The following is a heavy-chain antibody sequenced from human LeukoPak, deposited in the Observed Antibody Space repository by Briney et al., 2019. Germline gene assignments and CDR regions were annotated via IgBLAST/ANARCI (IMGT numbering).Heavy chain of an antibody. D-gene: IGHD3-10*01. V-gene: IGHV3-33*01. CDR2: IGNGGSNK. J-gene: IGHJ6*02. CDR3: ARDETYGSGKYSYYGMDV. CDR1: GFTLNSFG. Sequence: PGGSLRLSCSASGFTLNSFGMHGLRQAPGKGLVWGADIGNGGSNKYYADSVKGRFTISRDKSKPTLYLKMNSLRAEDTAVYYCARDETYGSGKYSYYGMDVWGQGTTVTVSS.